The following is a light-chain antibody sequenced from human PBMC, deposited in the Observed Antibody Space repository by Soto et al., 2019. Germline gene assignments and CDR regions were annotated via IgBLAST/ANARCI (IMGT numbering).Light chain of an antibody. J-gene: IGLJ3*02. CDR2: GNR. Sequence: QSVLTQPPSVSGAPGQRVTLSCTGNSSNLGAGYDVHWYQQLPGAAPKLAIFGNRNRPSGVPERFSGSKSGTSASLATAGLQAEDEADYYCQAYDYSLTASVFGGGTKVTVL. CDR1: SSNLGAGYD. V-gene: IGLV1-40*01. CDR3: QAYDYSLTASV.